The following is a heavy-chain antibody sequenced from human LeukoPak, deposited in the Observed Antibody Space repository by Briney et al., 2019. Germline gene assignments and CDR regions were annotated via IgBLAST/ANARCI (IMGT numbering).Heavy chain of an antibody. Sequence: PSETLSLTCTVSGGSISSSSYYWGWIRQPPGKGLEWMGSIYYSGSTYYNPSLKSRVTISVDTSKNQFSLELSSVTAADTAVYYCARRGPLQYYYYGMDVWGQGTTVTVSS. CDR3: ARRGPLQYYYYGMDV. CDR2: IYYSGST. CDR1: GGSISSSSYY. V-gene: IGHV4-39*01. J-gene: IGHJ6*02. D-gene: IGHD4-11*01.